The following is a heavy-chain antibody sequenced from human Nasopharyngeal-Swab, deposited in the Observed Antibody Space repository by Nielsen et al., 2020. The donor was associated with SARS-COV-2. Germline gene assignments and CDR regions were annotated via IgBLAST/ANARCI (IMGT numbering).Heavy chain of an antibody. Sequence: GGSLRLSCAASGFSVSGNTYMSWVRQAPGKGLEWVSTIHADGNTYYADSVGGRFTSSRDNSKNTVSLQMNSLRAEDTAVYYCASRGASADPSTRDLPFSRRTFDLWGRGTLVTVSS. J-gene: IGHJ2*01. CDR2: IHADGNT. CDR3: ASRGASADPSTRDLPFSRRTFDL. V-gene: IGHV3-53*01. CDR1: GFSVSGNTY. D-gene: IGHD6-13*01.